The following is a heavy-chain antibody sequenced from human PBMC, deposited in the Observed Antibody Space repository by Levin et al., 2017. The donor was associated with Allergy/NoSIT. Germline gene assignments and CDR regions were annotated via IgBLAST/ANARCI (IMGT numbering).Heavy chain of an antibody. CDR1: GYSFTDYY. Sequence: GESLKISCKASGYSFTDYYIHWVRQAPGQGLEWVGRMNPNSGGTSYAQKFRGRVTMTRDTSISTAYVELGRLKSDDTAVYYCAREALRTGNYDGSWGQGTLVTVSS. D-gene: IGHD3/OR15-3a*01. J-gene: IGHJ5*02. CDR2: MNPNSGGT. V-gene: IGHV1-2*06. CDR3: AREALRTGNYDGS.